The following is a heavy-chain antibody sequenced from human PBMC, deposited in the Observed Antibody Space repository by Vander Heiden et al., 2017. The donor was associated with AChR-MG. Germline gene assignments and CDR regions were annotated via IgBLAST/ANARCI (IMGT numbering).Heavy chain of an antibody. CDR3: ARVPIFLLTGSHDYYYYGMDV. Sequence: QVQLVQSGAEVKKPGASVKVSCKASGYTFTGYYMHCVRQAPGQGLEWMGWINPNSGGTNYAQKFQGRVTMTRDTSISTAYMELSRLRSDDTAVYYCARVPIFLLTGSHDYYYYGMDVWGQGTTVTVSS. J-gene: IGHJ6*02. D-gene: IGHD3-9*01. CDR1: GYTFTGYY. CDR2: INPNSGGT. V-gene: IGHV1-2*02.